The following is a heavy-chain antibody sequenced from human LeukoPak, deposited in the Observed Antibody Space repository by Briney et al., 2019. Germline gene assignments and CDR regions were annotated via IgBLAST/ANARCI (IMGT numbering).Heavy chain of an antibody. CDR3: ARGLMITFGGPRNGMDV. D-gene: IGHD3-16*01. V-gene: IGHV3-33*01. CDR1: GFTFSSYG. J-gene: IGHJ6*02. CDR2: IWYDGSNK. Sequence: GGSLRLSCAASGFTFSSYGMHWVRQAPGKGLEWVAVIWYDGSNKYYADSVKGRFTISRDNSKNTLYLQMNSLRAEDTAVYYCARGLMITFGGPRNGMDVWGQGTTVTVSS.